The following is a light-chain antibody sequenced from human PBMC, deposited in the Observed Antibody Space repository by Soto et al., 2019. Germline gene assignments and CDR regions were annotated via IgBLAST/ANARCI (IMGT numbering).Light chain of an antibody. CDR3: QQYKYFPLT. J-gene: IGKJ4*01. Sequence: DIQMTQSPSSLSASVGDRVTITCQANQDITNSLNWYQQKPGKAPKLLIYDASNLETGVPSRFSGSQSGTDFTFTINRLQPEDIATYYCQQYKYFPLTFGGGTKVEI. V-gene: IGKV1-33*01. CDR1: QDITNS. CDR2: DAS.